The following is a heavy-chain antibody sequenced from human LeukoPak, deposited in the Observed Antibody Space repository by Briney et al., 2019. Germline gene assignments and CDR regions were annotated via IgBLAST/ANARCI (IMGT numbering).Heavy chain of an antibody. CDR2: ISSSSSYI. CDR3: ARQAIAARPPLDY. V-gene: IGHV3-21*01. D-gene: IGHD6-6*01. Sequence: GGSLRLSCAASRFTFSRYTMNWVRQAPGKGLEWVSSISSSSSYIYYADSVKGRFTISRDNAKKSLYLQVNSLRAEDTAVYYCARQAIAARPPLDYWGQGTLVTVSS. CDR1: RFTFSRYT. J-gene: IGHJ4*02.